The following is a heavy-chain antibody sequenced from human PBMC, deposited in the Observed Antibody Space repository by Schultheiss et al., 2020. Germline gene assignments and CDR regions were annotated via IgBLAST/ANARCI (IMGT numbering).Heavy chain of an antibody. CDR2: ISYDGSNK. J-gene: IGHJ4*02. D-gene: IGHD3-10*01. CDR3: AKSGGSREGFDY. CDR1: GFTFSSYG. V-gene: IGHV3-30*18. Sequence: GESLRLSCAASGFTFSSYGMHWVRQAPGKGLEWVAVISYDGSNKYYADSVKGRFTISRDNSKNTLYLQMNSLRAEDTAVYYCAKSGGSREGFDYWGQGTLVTVSS.